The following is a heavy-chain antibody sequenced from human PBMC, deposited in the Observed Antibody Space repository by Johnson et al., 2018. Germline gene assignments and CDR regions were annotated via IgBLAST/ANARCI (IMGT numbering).Heavy chain of an antibody. CDR1: GFTFSSYG. D-gene: IGHD5-18*01. CDR2: ISYDGSNK. V-gene: IGHV3-30*03. CDR3: ASRPDTAMVQGDAFDI. Sequence: QVQLVQSGGGVVQPGRSLRLSCAASGFTFSSYGMHWVRQAPGKGLEWVAVISYDGSNKYYADPVKGRFTISRDNSKNTLYLQMNSLKAEDTAVYYCASRPDTAMVQGDAFDIWGQGTMVTVSS. J-gene: IGHJ3*02.